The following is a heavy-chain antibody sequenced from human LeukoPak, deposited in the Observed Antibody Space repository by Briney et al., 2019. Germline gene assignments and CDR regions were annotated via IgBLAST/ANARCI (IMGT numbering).Heavy chain of an antibody. Sequence: ASVNVSCKASGYTFTDYYVHGVRQAPGQGLAWMGLINPYSGGTKFAHKFQDRVTMTMDTSITTVYMDLSLLMSDETALYYCARTARWYWNDPGARYFDYWGQGTLVTISS. CDR1: GYTFTDYY. D-gene: IGHD1-1*01. CDR2: INPYSGGT. J-gene: IGHJ4*02. CDR3: ARTARWYWNDPGARYFDY. V-gene: IGHV1-2*02.